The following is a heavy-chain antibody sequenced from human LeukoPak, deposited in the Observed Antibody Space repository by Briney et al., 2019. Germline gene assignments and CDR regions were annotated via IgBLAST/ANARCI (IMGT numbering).Heavy chain of an antibody. J-gene: IGHJ6*02. CDR3: ARSGYSSGWSNYYYYGMDV. D-gene: IGHD6-19*01. Sequence: GGSRRLSCAASGFISSSYEVNWVRQAPGKGLEWVSYISSSGSTIYYADSVKGRFTISRDNAKNSLYLQMNSLRAEDTAVYYCARSGYSSGWSNYYYYGMDVWGQGTTVTVSS. V-gene: IGHV3-48*03. CDR2: ISSSGSTI. CDR1: GFISSSYE.